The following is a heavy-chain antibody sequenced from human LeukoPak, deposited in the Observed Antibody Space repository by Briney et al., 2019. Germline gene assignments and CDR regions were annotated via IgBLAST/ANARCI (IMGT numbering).Heavy chain of an antibody. CDR1: GGSISSYY. Sequence: SETLSLTCTVSGGSISSYYWSWIRQPPGKGLEWIGYIYYSGSTNYNPSLKSRVTISVDTSKNQFSLKLSSVTAADTAVYYCARAPLSGYKDFDYWGQGTLVTVSS. V-gene: IGHV4-59*01. J-gene: IGHJ4*02. D-gene: IGHD5-12*01. CDR2: IYYSGST. CDR3: ARAPLSGYKDFDY.